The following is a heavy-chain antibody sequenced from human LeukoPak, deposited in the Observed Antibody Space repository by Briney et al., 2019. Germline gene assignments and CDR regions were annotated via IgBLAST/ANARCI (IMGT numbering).Heavy chain of an antibody. Sequence: ASVKVSCKTSGYTFTSYGISWVRQAPGQGLEWVGWITSYTGNTNYAQKLQGRVTMTTDTSTSTAYMELRSLRSDDTAMYYCARRPQQYSGSYYDYWGQGTLVTVSS. V-gene: IGHV1-18*01. CDR1: GYTFTSYG. J-gene: IGHJ4*02. D-gene: IGHD1-26*01. CDR3: ARRPQQYSGSYYDY. CDR2: ITSYTGNT.